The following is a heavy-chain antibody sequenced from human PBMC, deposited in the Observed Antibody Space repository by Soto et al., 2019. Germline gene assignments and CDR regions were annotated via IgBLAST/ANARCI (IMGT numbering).Heavy chain of an antibody. CDR1: GGSISSGDYH. J-gene: IGHJ6*02. V-gene: IGHV4-30-4*01. CDR2: IYQSEST. CDR3: ARALVSTVTTNFYFYGMDV. D-gene: IGHD4-4*01. Sequence: SETLSLTCTVSGGSISSGDYHWSWIRQPPGKGLEWMGFIYQSESTYYNPSLKSRITISVDTSKNQFSLKLSSVTAADTAVYYCARALVSTVTTNFYFYGMDVWGLGTTVTVSS.